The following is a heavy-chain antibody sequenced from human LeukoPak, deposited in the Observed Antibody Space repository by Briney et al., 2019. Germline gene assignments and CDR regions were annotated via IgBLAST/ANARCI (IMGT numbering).Heavy chain of an antibody. V-gene: IGHV1-69*13. Sequence: SVKVSCKASGGTFSSYAISWVRQAPGQGLEWMGGIIPIFGTANYAQKFQGRVTITADESTSTAYMELSSLRSEDTAVYYCASNIVATIGNWFDPWGQGTPVTVSS. CDR3: ASNIVATIGNWFDP. CDR1: GGTFSSYA. CDR2: IIPIFGTA. D-gene: IGHD5-12*01. J-gene: IGHJ5*02.